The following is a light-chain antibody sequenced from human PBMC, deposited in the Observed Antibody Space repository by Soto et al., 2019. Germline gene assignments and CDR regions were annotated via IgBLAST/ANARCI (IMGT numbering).Light chain of an antibody. CDR3: QSYDASLSGYV. CDR2: GKN. J-gene: IGLJ1*01. Sequence: QSVLTQPPSVSEAPGQRVTISCTGSSSNIGGGYDVHWFQQLPGTAPKLLFYGKNNRPSGVPDRFSGSTSGTSASLAITGLQTEDEADYYCQSYDASLSGYVFGTGTKVTV. CDR1: SSNIGGGYD. V-gene: IGLV1-40*01.